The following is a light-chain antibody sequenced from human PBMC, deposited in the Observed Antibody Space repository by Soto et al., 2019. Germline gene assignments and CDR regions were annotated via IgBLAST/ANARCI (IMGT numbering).Light chain of an antibody. CDR1: QSVLYSSNHKHY. J-gene: IGKJ3*01. Sequence: DIVITQSPDSLAVYLGERATISCKSSQSVLYSSNHKHYLACYQQKPGQPPQMLIYCAATRESGVPDRFSGSRSATEFTLSISRRQAEDVAVYYCQQYYTTPLTFGPGTKVDIK. V-gene: IGKV4-1*01. CDR2: CAA. CDR3: QQYYTTPLT.